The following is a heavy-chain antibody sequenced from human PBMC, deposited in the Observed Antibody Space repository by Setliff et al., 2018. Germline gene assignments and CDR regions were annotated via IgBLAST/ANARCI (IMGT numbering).Heavy chain of an antibody. CDR1: GCTFTGYY. CDR3: ARGRDFWSGYLVY. J-gene: IGHJ4*02. D-gene: IGHD3-3*01. V-gene: IGHV1-2*04. CDR2: INPNSGGT. Sequence: ASVKVSCKASGCTFTGYYMHWVRQAPGQGLEWMGWINPNSGGTSYAQKFQGWVTMTRDTSISTAYMELSRLRSDDTAVYYCARGRDFWSGYLVYWGQGTLVTVSS.